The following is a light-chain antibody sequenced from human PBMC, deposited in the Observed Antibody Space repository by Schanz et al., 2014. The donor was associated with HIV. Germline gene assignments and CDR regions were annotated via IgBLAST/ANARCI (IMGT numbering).Light chain of an antibody. CDR1: NSDIGYYNY. J-gene: IGLJ2*01. CDR3: ASCVAYNTCV. CDR2: EVA. V-gene: IGLV2-8*01. Sequence: QSVLTQPPSASGSPGQSVTISCTGTNSDIGYYNYVSWYRQHPGKAPKLLIYEVAKRPSGVPDRFSGSKSGNTASLTISGLQAEDEADYYCASCVAYNTCVFGGGTKLTVL.